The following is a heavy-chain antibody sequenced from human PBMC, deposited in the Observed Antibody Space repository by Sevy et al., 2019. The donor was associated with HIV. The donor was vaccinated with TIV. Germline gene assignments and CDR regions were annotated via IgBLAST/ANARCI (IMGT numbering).Heavy chain of an antibody. J-gene: IGHJ4*02. CDR3: VCEYFDY. V-gene: IGHV3-21*01. Sequence: GESLKISCAASGFTFSSYSMNWVRQAPGKGLEWVSSISSSSSYIYYADSVKGRFTISRDNAKNSLYLQMNSLRAEDTAVYYCVCEYFDYWGQGTLVTVSS. CDR1: GFTFSSYS. CDR2: ISSSSSYI.